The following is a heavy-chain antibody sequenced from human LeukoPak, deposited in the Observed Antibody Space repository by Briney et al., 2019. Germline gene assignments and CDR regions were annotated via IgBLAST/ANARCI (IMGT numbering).Heavy chain of an antibody. Sequence: SETLSLTCTVSGGSISSYYWSWIRQPPGKGLEWIGYIYYSGSTNYTPSLKSRVTISVDTSKNQFSLKLSSVTAADTAVYYCARGRAYYYGFHFDYWGQGTLVTVSS. V-gene: IGHV4-59*01. J-gene: IGHJ4*02. D-gene: IGHD3-10*01. CDR1: GGSISSYY. CDR3: ARGRAYYYGFHFDY. CDR2: IYYSGST.